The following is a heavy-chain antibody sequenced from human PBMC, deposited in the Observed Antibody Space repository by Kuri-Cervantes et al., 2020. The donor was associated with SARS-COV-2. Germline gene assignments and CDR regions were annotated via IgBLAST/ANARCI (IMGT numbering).Heavy chain of an antibody. CDR2: VYYTGVA. CDR1: SGSISTFY. V-gene: IGHV4-59*01. Sequence: SCSVSSGSISTFYWSWIRQFPGKRLEWIGYVYYTGVAKYKPSLKSRVTMSVDTSKNQFSLRLSSVTPADTAIYSCARGRPLVDYWGQGTLVTVSS. J-gene: IGHJ4*02. CDR3: ARGRPLVDY.